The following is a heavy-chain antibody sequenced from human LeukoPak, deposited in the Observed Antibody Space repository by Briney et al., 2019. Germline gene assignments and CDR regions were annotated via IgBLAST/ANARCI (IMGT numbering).Heavy chain of an antibody. V-gene: IGHV4-34*01. CDR2: INHSGST. Sequence: SETLSLTCAVYGGSFSGYYWSWIRQPPGKGLEWIGEINHSGSTNYNPSLKSRVTISVDTSKNQFSLKLSSVTAADTAVYYCARVAYYYYMDVWGKGTTVTVSS. CDR1: GGSFSGYY. J-gene: IGHJ6*03. CDR3: ARVAYYYYMDV.